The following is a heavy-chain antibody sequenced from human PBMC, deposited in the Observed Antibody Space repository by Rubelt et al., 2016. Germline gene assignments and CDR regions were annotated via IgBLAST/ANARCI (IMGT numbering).Heavy chain of an antibody. D-gene: IGHD3-10*01. CDR1: GFTYTYST. Sequence: ASGFTYTYSTMTWVRQAPGKGLEWVSAISGNGGSTYYADSVRGRFTISRDNSRNTLYLQMNSLRAEDTAVYYCARGLYGSGSYLFDYWGQGTLVTVSS. CDR2: ISGNGGST. J-gene: IGHJ4*02. CDR3: ARGLYGSGSYLFDY. V-gene: IGHV3-23*01.